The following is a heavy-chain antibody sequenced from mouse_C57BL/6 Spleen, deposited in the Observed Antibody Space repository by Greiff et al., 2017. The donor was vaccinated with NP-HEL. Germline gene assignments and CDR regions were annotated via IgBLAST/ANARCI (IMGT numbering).Heavy chain of an antibody. V-gene: IGHV1-69*01. CDR1: GYTFTSYW. CDR3: ARGGGLLRYFDV. Sequence: QVQLQQPGAELVMPGASVKLSCKASGYTFTSYWMHWVKQRPGQGLEWIGEIDPSDSYTNYNQKFKGKSTLTGDKSSSTAYMQLSSLTSEDSAVYYCARGGGLLRYFDVWGTGTTVTVSS. CDR2: IDPSDSYT. J-gene: IGHJ1*03. D-gene: IGHD2-3*01.